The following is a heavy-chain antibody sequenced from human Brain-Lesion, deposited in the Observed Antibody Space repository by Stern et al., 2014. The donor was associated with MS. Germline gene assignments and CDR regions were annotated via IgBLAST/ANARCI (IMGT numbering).Heavy chain of an antibody. CDR1: GLTFTASA. Sequence: EVQLVESGGGLVQPGGSLKLSCAASGLTFTASALPWVRQASGKGLEWVGRIGNKANNYATAYAESVKGRVTISRDDSKNTAYLQMNSLKSEDTAVYYCTRTRAYYYYGMDVWGQGTTVTVSS. CDR3: TRTRAYYYYGMDV. V-gene: IGHV3-73*01. J-gene: IGHJ6*02. CDR2: IGNKANNYAT.